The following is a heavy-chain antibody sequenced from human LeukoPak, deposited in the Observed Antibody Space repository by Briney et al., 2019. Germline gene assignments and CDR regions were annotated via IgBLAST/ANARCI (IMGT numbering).Heavy chain of an antibody. CDR2: INHNAEMI. J-gene: IGHJ4*02. Sequence: PGGSLRLSCEASGFPFGSYVMSWVRRAPGKGLEWIAYINHNAEMIFYPDFVKGRFTISRDNAKNSLYLQMNALRYEDTAIYYCARDHDWAFDLWGQGTLVTVSS. CDR3: ARDHDWAFDL. CDR1: GFPFGSYV. D-gene: IGHD3-9*01. V-gene: IGHV3-48*02.